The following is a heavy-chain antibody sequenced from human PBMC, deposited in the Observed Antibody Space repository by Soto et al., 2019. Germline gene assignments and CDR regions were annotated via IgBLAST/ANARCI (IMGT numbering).Heavy chain of an antibody. J-gene: IGHJ4*02. Sequence: DVQLVESGGGLVQPGGSLRLSCAASGFPFNTYAMHWVRQAPGKGLEWISYINSASTTTFHADSVKGRFTVSRDNAENSLYLQMSSFRHEDAAVYYCTGDLSHWGQGALVPVSS. V-gene: IGHV3-48*02. CDR3: TGDLSH. CDR2: INSASTTT. CDR1: GFPFNTYA.